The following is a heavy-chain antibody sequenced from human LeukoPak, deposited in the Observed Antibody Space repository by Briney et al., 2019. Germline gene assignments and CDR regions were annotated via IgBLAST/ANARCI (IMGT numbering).Heavy chain of an antibody. CDR1: GYTFTSYG. V-gene: IGHV1-69*13. CDR3: ARWGGISTPTGAFWSGPLDY. CDR2: IIPILGTG. Sequence: SVKVSCKASGYTFTSYGISWVRQAPGQGLEWMGGIIPILGTGNYAQKFQGRVTITADESTSTAYMELSSLTSEDTAVYYCARWGGISTPTGAFWSGPLDYWGQGTLVTVSS. D-gene: IGHD3-3*01. J-gene: IGHJ4*02.